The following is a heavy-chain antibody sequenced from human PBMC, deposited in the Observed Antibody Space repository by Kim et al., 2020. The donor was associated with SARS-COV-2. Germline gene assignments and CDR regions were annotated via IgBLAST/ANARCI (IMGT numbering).Heavy chain of an antibody. V-gene: IGHV3-33*01. CDR1: GFSFSSFG. J-gene: IGHJ6*02. Sequence: GGSLRLSCASSGFSFSSFGMHWVRQGPGKGLDWVAGIWYDGSKKFYADSVKGRFSISRDNSKSTVHLQTNSLRVEDTAVYYCVRDLLRYFDSRTKGAMDGWGQGTTVIVSS. CDR3: VRDLLRYFDSRTKGAMDG. D-gene: IGHD3-9*01. CDR2: IWYDGSKK.